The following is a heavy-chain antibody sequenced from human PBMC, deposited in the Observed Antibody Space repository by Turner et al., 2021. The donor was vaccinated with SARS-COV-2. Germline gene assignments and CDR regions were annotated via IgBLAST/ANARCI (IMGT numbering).Heavy chain of an antibody. CDR1: GFAVSNNY. CDR3: ATRMTTLPQ. D-gene: IGHD4-17*01. CDR2: IYSGGST. V-gene: IGHV3-66*01. Sequence: EVHLVESGGGLVQPGGSLRLSCAASGFAVSNNYMSWVRQAAGKGLEWVSLIYSGGSTYYAYSVTGRFTISRDNSKNTLYLQMNSLRAEDTAVYYCATRMTTLPQWGQGTLVTVSS. J-gene: IGHJ4*02.